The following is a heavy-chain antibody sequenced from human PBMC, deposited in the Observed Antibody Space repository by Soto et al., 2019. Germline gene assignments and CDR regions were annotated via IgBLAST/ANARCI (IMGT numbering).Heavy chain of an antibody. CDR1: GSYITSGDYH. CDR3: AGFGVGDRDDK. J-gene: IGHJ4*02. CDR2: ISHSETT. Sequence: QVRLQESGPGLVKASQTLSLTCSVSGSYITSGDYHWTWIRQAPGKGLEWIGYISHSETTYYSPALTNRIIISSDFSMNQFSLRLNSVTAADTAVYFCAGFGVGDRDDKWGQGTLVTVSS. D-gene: IGHD2-8*01. V-gene: IGHV4-30-4*01.